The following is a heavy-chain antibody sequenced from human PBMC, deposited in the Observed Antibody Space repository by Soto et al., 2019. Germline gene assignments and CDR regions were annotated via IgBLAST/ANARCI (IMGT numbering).Heavy chain of an antibody. D-gene: IGHD2-2*01. J-gene: IGHJ5*02. CDR2: IDPRDSSV. CDR1: GYTFTTFW. CDR3: ARLFCSTSTCDSWFDP. Sequence: GESLKISCTGFGYTFTTFWISWVRQMPGKGLEWMGRIDPRDSSVNYGPSFQGHVTISVDNSISTAYLQWGSLKASDTAIYYCARLFCSTSTCDSWFDPWGQGTLVTVSS. V-gene: IGHV5-10-1*01.